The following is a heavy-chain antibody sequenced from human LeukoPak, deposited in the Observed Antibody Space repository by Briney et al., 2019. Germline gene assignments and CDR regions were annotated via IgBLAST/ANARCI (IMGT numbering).Heavy chain of an antibody. Sequence: GASVKVSCKASGYTFTSYGISWVRQAPGQGLEWMGWISAYNGNTNYAQKLQGRVTMTTDTSTSTAYMELRSLRSDDTAVYYCALSYAGIAAAGTFLDYWGQGTLVTVSS. V-gene: IGHV1-18*01. CDR1: GYTFTSYG. J-gene: IGHJ4*02. CDR2: ISAYNGNT. CDR3: ALSYAGIAAAGTFLDY. D-gene: IGHD6-13*01.